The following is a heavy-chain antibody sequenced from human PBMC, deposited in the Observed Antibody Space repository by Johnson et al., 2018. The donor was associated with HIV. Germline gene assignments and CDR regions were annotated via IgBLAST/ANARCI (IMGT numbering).Heavy chain of an antibody. CDR3: ARESKWEARTPHAFDS. D-gene: IGHD1-26*01. CDR2: ISYDGSSK. J-gene: IGHJ3*02. Sequence: QVQLVESGGGVVQPGRSLRLSCAASGSTFSSYGMHWVRQAPGKGLEWVAVISYDGSSKYYADSVKGRFTVSRDKSKNTLYLQMKSLRPEDTAVYYCARESKWEARTPHAFDSWGQGTMVTVSS. CDR1: GSTFSSYG. V-gene: IGHV3-30*03.